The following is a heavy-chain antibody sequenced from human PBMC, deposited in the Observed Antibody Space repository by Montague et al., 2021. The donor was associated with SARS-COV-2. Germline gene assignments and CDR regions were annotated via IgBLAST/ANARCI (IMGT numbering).Heavy chain of an antibody. CDR2: MHFTGKT. J-gene: IGHJ4*02. D-gene: IGHD3-9*01. CDR3: ARDSFDFVAGIQGTIDF. Sequence: SETLSLTCSVSGDSITNHYWSWIRQPAGKGLEWIGRMHFTGKTNFSPFFSSRLTMSADTSKNQFSLKLTSVTAADTAIYFCARDSFDFVAGIQGTIDFWGQGTLVTVSS. CDR1: GDSITNHY. V-gene: IGHV4-4*07.